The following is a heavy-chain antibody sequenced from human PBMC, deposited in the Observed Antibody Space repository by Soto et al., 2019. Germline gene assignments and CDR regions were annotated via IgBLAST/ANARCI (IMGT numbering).Heavy chain of an antibody. D-gene: IGHD5-12*01. V-gene: IGHV4-39*07. CDR2: IYYIGNT. J-gene: IGHJ4*02. Sequence: SETLSLTCIVSNGSISSRSSYWGWIRQTPGKGLEWIGSIYYIGNTNYNPSLKSRVTISVDTSKTQFSLKLSSVTAADTAVYYCAKGKRGYSGYFDYWGQGTLVTVSS. CDR1: NGSISSRSSY. CDR3: AKGKRGYSGYFDY.